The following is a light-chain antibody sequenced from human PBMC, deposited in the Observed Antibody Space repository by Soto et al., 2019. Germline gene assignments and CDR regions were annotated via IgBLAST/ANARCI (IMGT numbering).Light chain of an antibody. CDR2: DAS. Sequence: EIVLTQSPGTLSLSPGESGTLSCRAGQTLSSSSLAWYQQKPGQAPRLLIYDASNRASGIPDRFSGGGSGTDFTLTISRLEPEDFAVYYCHQYGSSPLTFGGGTKVEI. CDR1: QTLSSSS. V-gene: IGKV3-20*01. CDR3: HQYGSSPLT. J-gene: IGKJ4*01.